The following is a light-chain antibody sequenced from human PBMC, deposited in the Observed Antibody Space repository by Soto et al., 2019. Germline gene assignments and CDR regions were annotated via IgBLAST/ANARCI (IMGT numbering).Light chain of an antibody. CDR1: QSISSY. J-gene: IGKJ1*01. CDR3: QQYNTYWWT. V-gene: IGKV1-5*01. Sequence: DIQMTQSPSSLSASVGDRVTITCRASQSISSYLHWYQQKPGKAPKLLIFDASSLESGVPSRFSGSGSGTEFTLTISSLQPDDFATYYCQQYNTYWWTFGQGTKVDIK. CDR2: DAS.